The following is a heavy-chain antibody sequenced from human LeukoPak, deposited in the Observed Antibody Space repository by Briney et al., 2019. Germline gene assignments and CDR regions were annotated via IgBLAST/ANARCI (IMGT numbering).Heavy chain of an antibody. Sequence: ETLSLTCTVSGGSISSSSYYWGWLRQPPGKGLEWVANVNRDGNEKHYVDSVEGRFTISRDNAKNSLYLQMNTLRNEDTAVYYCVRDDGNRTGSTYFDAFDIWGRGTLVTVSS. D-gene: IGHD3-9*01. CDR2: VNRDGNEK. CDR3: VRDDGNRTGSTYFDAFDI. CDR1: GGSISSSSYY. J-gene: IGHJ3*02. V-gene: IGHV3-7*03.